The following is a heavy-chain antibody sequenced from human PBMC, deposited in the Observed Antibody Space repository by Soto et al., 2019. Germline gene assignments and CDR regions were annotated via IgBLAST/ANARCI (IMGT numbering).Heavy chain of an antibody. D-gene: IGHD6-13*01. CDR1: GFTVSSKY. Sequence: GSLRLSCAASGFTVSSKYMSWVRQAPGKGLEWVSLIQSGGTKYYADSVKGRFTISRDSSENTLHLQMNSLRAEDTAVYYCARDQSSSWYPLYYGMDVWGQGTTVTVSS. J-gene: IGHJ6*02. V-gene: IGHV3-66*01. CDR3: ARDQSSSWYPLYYGMDV. CDR2: IQSGGTK.